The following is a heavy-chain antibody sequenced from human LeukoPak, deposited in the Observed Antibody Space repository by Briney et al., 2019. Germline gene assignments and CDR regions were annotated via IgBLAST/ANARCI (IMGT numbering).Heavy chain of an antibody. CDR1: GYTLSDNH. CDR3: ARELGRNAFDV. V-gene: IGHV1-2*06. D-gene: IGHD7-27*01. J-gene: IGHJ3*01. CDR2: ISPNSGGL. Sequence: ASVKVSCKASGYTLSDNHIYWIRPAPGQGLECMGRISPNSGGLNYAQKFQGRITMTGDTSISTGYMELSSLRSDDTAVYYCARELGRNAFDVWGQGTMVTVSS.